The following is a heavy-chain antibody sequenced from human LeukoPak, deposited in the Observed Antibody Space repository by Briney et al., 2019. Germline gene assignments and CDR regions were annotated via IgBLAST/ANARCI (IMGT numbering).Heavy chain of an antibody. CDR1: GYTFTDLG. D-gene: IGHD2-21*02. CDR3: ARGVTARDSYDV. Sequence: ASVKVSCKASGYTFTDLGVSWVRQAPGKGLEWMGWISTYDVDTKYAQNFQGRVTMTTDTSTSTAYMDLRSLRSDDTAVYYCARGVTARDSYDVWGQGTLVIVSS. V-gene: IGHV1-18*01. CDR2: ISTYDVDT. J-gene: IGHJ3*01.